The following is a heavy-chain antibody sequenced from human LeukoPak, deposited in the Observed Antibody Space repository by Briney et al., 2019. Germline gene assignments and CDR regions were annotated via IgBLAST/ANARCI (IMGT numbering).Heavy chain of an antibody. CDR3: ARDNGGTAMAYYYYYYMDV. CDR1: GYTFTSFD. CDR2: MNPNSAKT. Sequence: ASVKVSCKASGYTFTSFDINWVRQATGQGLEWMGWMNPNSAKTGYAQKFQGRVTMTRNTSISTAYMELSSLRSEDTAVYYCARDNGGTAMAYYYYYYMDVWGKGTTVTISS. V-gene: IGHV1-8*01. J-gene: IGHJ6*03. D-gene: IGHD5-18*01.